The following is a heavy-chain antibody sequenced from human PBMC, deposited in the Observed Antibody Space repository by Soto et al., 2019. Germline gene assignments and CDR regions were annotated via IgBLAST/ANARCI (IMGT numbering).Heavy chain of an antibody. CDR3: ARDPYSYAFY. V-gene: IGHV3-23*01. D-gene: IGHD5-18*01. CDR2: ISGSGGST. CDR1: GFTFSSYA. Sequence: GGSLRLSCAASGFTFSSYAMSWVRQAPGKGLEWVSAISGSGGSTYYADSVKGRFTISRDNAKNSLNLQMNSLRAEDTAVYYCARDPYSYAFYWGQGTLVTVSS. J-gene: IGHJ4*02.